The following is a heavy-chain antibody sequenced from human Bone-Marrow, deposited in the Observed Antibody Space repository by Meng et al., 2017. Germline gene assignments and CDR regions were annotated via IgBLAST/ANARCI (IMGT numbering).Heavy chain of an antibody. Sequence: ASVKVSCKASGYTFTGYYMHWVRQAPGQGLEWMGRINPNSGGTNYAQKFQGRVTMTRDTSISTAYMGLSRLRSDDTAVYYCASTDCSSTSCYTGYYYYGMDVWGQGTTVTVSS. J-gene: IGHJ6*02. CDR3: ASTDCSSTSCYTGYYYYGMDV. CDR2: INPNSGGT. CDR1: GYTFTGYY. V-gene: IGHV1-2*06. D-gene: IGHD2-2*02.